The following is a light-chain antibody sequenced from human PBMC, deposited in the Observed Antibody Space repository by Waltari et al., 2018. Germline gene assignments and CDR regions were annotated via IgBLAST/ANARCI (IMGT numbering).Light chain of an antibody. CDR3: TSYTSRHSLV. J-gene: IGLJ1*01. CDR1: RRDVGDYDW. V-gene: IGLV2-14*03. CDR2: DVS. Sequence: QSALTQPASVSGSPGQSITISCTGTRRDVGDYDWCSWYQQHPGKAPKVVIFDVSYRPSGVSNRFSGSKSGNTASLTISGLQAEDEADYYCTSYTSRHSLVFGTGTKVTVL.